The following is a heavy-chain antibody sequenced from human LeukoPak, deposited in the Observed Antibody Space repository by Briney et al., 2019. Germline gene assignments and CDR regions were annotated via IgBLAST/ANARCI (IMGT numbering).Heavy chain of an antibody. J-gene: IGHJ6*03. V-gene: IGHV4-59*11. CDR1: GGSISSHY. CDR2: IYYSGST. CDR3: ARDRLGWGAYYYYYYMDV. D-gene: IGHD4-23*01. Sequence: KPSETLSLTCTVSGGSISSHYWSWIRQPPGKGLEWIGYIYYSGSTNYNPSLKSRVTISVDTSKNQFSLKLSSVTAADTAVYYCARDRLGWGAYYYYYYMDVWGQGTLVSVSS.